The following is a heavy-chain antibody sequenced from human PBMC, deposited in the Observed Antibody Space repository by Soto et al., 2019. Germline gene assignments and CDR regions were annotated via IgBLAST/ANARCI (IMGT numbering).Heavy chain of an antibody. D-gene: IGHD1-1*01. CDR1: AFTLSKFS. J-gene: IGHJ6*02. Sequence: QVQLVESGGGVVQPGRSLRLSCAASAFTLSKFSMHWVRQAPGKGLEWVAVTSKDGINTYYADSVKGRSTISRDNSKSTIYLQMNSLRTEDTALYYCARGNMDVWGQGTTVTVSS. CDR2: TSKDGINT. V-gene: IGHV3-30-3*01. CDR3: ARGNMDV.